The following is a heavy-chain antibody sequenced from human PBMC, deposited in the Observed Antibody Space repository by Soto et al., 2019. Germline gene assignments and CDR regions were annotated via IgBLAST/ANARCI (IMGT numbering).Heavy chain of an antibody. V-gene: IGHV1-3*04. Sequence: GVSVKVSCTASGYTFTHYAMHWVRQAPGQRLEWMGWISTGNCNTKYSQKFQGRVQITTETSASTAYMELRSLRSEDPAVYYCARVGPGAGDTNFDYWGQGPLVTVSS. CDR3: ARVGPGAGDTNFDY. J-gene: IGHJ4*02. D-gene: IGHD6-19*01. CDR2: ISTGNCNT. CDR1: GYTFTHYA.